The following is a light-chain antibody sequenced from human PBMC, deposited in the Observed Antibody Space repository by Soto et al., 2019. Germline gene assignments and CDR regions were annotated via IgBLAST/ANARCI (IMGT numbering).Light chain of an antibody. CDR3: TSYRRGPLYV. V-gene: IGLV2-14*01. CDR1: SSDIGTYDH. Sequence: QSVLTQPASVSGSPGQSITISCSGTSSDIGTYDHVAWFQQFPGKTPKLVIYSVSDRPSGVSYRFSGSKSGNTASLTISGLQADDEALYFCTSYRRGPLYVFGNGTKVTVL. J-gene: IGLJ1*01. CDR2: SVS.